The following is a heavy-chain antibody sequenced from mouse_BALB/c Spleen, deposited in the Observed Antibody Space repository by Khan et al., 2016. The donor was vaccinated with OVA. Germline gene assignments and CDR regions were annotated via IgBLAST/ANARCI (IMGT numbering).Heavy chain of an antibody. CDR1: GFSLSRYS. J-gene: IGHJ4*01. D-gene: IGHD2-14*01. CDR3: ARAYYRYDGYYAMDY. V-gene: IGHV2-6-4*01. Sequence: VHLVESGPGLVAPSQSLSITCTVSGFSLSRYSIHWVRQPPGKGLEWLGMIWGGGSTDYNSALKSRLSISKDNSKSQVFLKMNSLQTDDTAMYYCARAYYRYDGYYAMDYWGQGTSVTVSS. CDR2: IWGGGST.